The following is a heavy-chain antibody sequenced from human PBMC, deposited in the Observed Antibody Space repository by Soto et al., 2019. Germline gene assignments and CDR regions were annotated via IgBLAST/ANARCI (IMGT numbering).Heavy chain of an antibody. CDR3: ARTTVTASYYYMDV. CDR1: GYTFTNYG. V-gene: IGHV1-18*01. CDR2: ISTYNGNT. J-gene: IGHJ6*03. Sequence: ASVKVSCKASGYTFTNYGFTWVRQAPGQGLEWLGWISTYNGNTKYAQKVQGRLTMTTDTSTSTANMELTSLRSDDTSLYYCARTTVTASYYYMDVWGKGSTVTVSS. D-gene: IGHD4-17*01.